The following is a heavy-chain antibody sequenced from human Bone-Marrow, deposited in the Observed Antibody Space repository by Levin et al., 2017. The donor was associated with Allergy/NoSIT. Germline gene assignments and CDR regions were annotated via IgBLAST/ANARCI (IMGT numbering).Heavy chain of an antibody. CDR1: GFTFSSYA. D-gene: IGHD5-18*01. CDR3: ARHNGVSGYGTFEY. J-gene: IGHJ4*02. V-gene: IGHV3-23*01. Sequence: GGSLRLSCAASGFTFSSYAMSWVRQAPGKGLEWVSSISGSGGNTYYADSVKGRFTISRDNSKNTLYLQMNSLRAEDTAVYYCARHNGVSGYGTFEYWGQGTLVTVSS. CDR2: ISGSGGNT.